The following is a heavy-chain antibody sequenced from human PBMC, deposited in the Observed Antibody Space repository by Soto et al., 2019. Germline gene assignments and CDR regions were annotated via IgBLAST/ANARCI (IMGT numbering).Heavy chain of an antibody. V-gene: IGHV3-33*01. J-gene: IGHJ6*02. CDR3: AREDTAMVITGYYYYYGMDV. CDR2: IWYDGSNK. D-gene: IGHD5-18*01. Sequence: QVQLVESGGGVVQPGRSLRLSCAASGFTFSSYGMHWVRQAPGKGLEWVAVIWYDGSNKYYADSVKGRFTISRDNSKNTLYPQMNSLRAEDTAVYYCAREDTAMVITGYYYYYGMDVWGQGTTVTVSS. CDR1: GFTFSSYG.